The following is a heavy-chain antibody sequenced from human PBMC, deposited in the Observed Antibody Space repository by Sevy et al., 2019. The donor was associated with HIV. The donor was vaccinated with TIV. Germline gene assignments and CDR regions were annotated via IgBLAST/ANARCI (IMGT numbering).Heavy chain of an antibody. CDR3: AKDSRVYSSSHFDY. V-gene: IGHV3-11*06. D-gene: IGHD6-13*01. CDR2: ISSGSTYI. CDR1: GFTFSDYY. Sequence: GGSLRLSRAASGFTFSDYYMTWIRQAPGKGLEWVSYISSGSTYINYADSVKGRFTISRDNAKNSLYLQMNSLRAEDTAVYYCAKDSRVYSSSHFDYWGQGTLVTVSS. J-gene: IGHJ4*02.